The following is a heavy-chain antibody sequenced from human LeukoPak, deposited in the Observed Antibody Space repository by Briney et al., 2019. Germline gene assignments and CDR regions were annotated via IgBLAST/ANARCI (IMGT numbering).Heavy chain of an antibody. CDR3: AKDKRSYSPGYFDY. CDR1: GNYW. Sequence: GGSLRLSCTAPGNYWMHWVRQAPGKGLVWVSHINSDGSWTSYADSVKGRFTISKDNAKNTVYLQMNSLRAEDTAVYYCAKDKRSYSPGYFDYWGQGTLVTVSS. J-gene: IGHJ4*02. CDR2: INSDGSWT. D-gene: IGHD1-26*01. V-gene: IGHV3-74*01.